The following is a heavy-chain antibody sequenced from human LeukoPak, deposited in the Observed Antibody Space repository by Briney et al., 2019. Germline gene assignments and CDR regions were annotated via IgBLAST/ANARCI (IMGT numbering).Heavy chain of an antibody. CDR3: AREMVTFDY. D-gene: IGHD5-18*01. Sequence: GGSLRLSCAASGFTFSSYWMSWVRQAAGKGLKWVANIKQDGSEKYYVASVKGRFTISRDNAKNSLYLQMNSLRAEDTAVYYCAREMVTFDYWGQGTLVTVSS. V-gene: IGHV3-7*01. CDR2: IKQDGSEK. CDR1: GFTFSSYW. J-gene: IGHJ4*02.